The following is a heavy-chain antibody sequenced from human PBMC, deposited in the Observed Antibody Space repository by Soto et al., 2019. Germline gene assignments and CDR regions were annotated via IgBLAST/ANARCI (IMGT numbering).Heavy chain of an antibody. CDR1: GGSFSGYY. J-gene: IGHJ4*02. D-gene: IGHD6-19*01. Sequence: SETPSPTCAVYGGSFSGYYWSWIRPPPGKGLEWIGEINHSGSTNYNPSLKSRVTISVDTSKNQFSLKLSSVTAADTAVYYCARVVGYSSGWYPYWGQGTLVTVSS. CDR3: ARVVGYSSGWYPY. CDR2: INHSGST. V-gene: IGHV4-34*01.